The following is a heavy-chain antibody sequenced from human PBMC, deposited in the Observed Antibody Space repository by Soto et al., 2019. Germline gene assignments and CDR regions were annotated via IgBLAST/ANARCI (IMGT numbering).Heavy chain of an antibody. CDR2: IYYSEST. CDR1: GGSISSYY. Sequence: SETLSLTCTVSGGSISSYYWSWIRQPPGKGLEWIGYIYYSESTNYNPSLTSRVPISVDTSTNQISLTLSSVTAAATAAAYCARDGSGSRGGNREGCFDPWGQGTLVTVSS. D-gene: IGHD6-19*01. J-gene: IGHJ5*02. CDR3: ARDGSGSRGGNREGCFDP. V-gene: IGHV4-59*01.